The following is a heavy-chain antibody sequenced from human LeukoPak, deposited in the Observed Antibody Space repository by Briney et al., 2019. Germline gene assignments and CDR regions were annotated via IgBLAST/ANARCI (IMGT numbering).Heavy chain of an antibody. D-gene: IGHD4-23*01. CDR2: ISYDGSNK. CDR3: ETGTSWDSYYGMDV. CDR1: GFTFSSYG. Sequence: GRSLRLSCAASGFTFSSYGMHWVRQAPGKGLEWVAVISYDGSNKYYADSVKGRFTISRDNSKNTLYLQMNSLRAEDTAVYYCETGTSWDSYYGMDVWGQGTTVTVSS. V-gene: IGHV3-30*03. J-gene: IGHJ6*02.